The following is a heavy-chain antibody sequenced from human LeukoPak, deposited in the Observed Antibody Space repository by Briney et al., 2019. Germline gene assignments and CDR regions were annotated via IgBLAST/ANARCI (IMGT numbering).Heavy chain of an antibody. J-gene: IGHJ4*02. D-gene: IGHD5-24*01. CDR1: GGSISSSSYY. Sequence: PSETLSLTCTVSGGSISSSSYYWGWIRQPPGKGLEWIGSIYHSGSTYYNPSLKSRVTISVDKSKNQFSLKLSSVTAADTAVYYCARVTDGYSDYWGPGTLVTVSS. CDR2: IYHSGST. V-gene: IGHV4-39*07. CDR3: ARVTDGYSDY.